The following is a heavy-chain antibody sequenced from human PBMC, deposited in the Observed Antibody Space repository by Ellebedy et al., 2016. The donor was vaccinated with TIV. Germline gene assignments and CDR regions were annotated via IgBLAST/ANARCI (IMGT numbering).Heavy chain of an antibody. J-gene: IGHJ4*02. CDR1: GFTFSYYG. CDR3: ARDAAYTYDY. D-gene: IGHD4-11*01. V-gene: IGHV3-33*01. CDR2: IWYDGSNK. Sequence: GESLKISCVASGFTFSYYGMHWVRQAPGKGLEWVAVIWYDGSNKYYADSVKGRFTISRDNSKNTLYLQMNSLRAEDTAMYYCARDAAYTYDYWGQGTQVTVSS.